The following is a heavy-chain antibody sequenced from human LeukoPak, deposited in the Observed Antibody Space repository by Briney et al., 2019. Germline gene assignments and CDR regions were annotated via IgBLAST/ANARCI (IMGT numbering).Heavy chain of an antibody. V-gene: IGHV1-46*01. Sequence: ASVKVSCKASGYIFTNYYMHWVRQAPGQGLEWMGIINPSGGSTSSAQKFQGRVTMTRDTSTSTVYMELSSLRSEDTAVCYCARDRFTMVRGIIPGYWGQGTLVTVSS. CDR1: GYIFTNYY. CDR2: INPSGGST. J-gene: IGHJ4*02. D-gene: IGHD3-10*01. CDR3: ARDRFTMVRGIIPGY.